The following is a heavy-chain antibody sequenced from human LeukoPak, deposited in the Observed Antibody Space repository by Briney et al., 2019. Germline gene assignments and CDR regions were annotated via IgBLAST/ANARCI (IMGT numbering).Heavy chain of an antibody. CDR3: AGERPEWGYYYYYYMDV. D-gene: IGHD3-3*01. J-gene: IGHJ6*03. CDR1: GFSFSSYW. V-gene: IGHV3-7*01. Sequence: GGSLRLSCAASGFSFSSYWMSWVRQAPGKGLEWVANIKQDGSEKYYVDSVKGRFTISRDNAKNSLYLQMNSLRAEDTAVYYCAGERPEWGYYYYYYMDVWGKGTTVTISS. CDR2: IKQDGSEK.